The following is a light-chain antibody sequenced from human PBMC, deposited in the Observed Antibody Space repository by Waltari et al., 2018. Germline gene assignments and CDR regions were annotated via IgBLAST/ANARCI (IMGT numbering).Light chain of an antibody. V-gene: IGLV1-44*01. J-gene: IGLJ2*01. CDR2: AND. CDR1: SSNIGKNR. CDR3: AVWDDSLDGVV. Sequence: QSVLTQSPSASGTPGQRVTISCSGSSSNIGKNRVNWYQQLPGTAPKLLIYANDQRPSGVPDRFSGSKSGSSASLAISGLQSEDEADYYCAVWDDSLDGVVFGGGTKLTVL.